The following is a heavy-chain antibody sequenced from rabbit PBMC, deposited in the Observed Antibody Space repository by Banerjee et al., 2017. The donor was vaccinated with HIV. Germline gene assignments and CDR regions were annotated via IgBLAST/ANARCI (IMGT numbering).Heavy chain of an antibody. J-gene: IGHJ4*01. D-gene: IGHD1-1*01. CDR1: GIDFSGSGC. CDR3: ARDLAAVIGWNFGL. CDR2: IYTNSGST. V-gene: IGHV1S45*01. Sequence: QEQLEESGGDLVKPGGTLTLTCKASGIDFSGSGCMCWVRQAPGKGLEWIACIYTNSGSTYYASWAKGRFTISETSSTTVTLQMTSLTAADTATYFCARDLAAVIGWNFGLWGQGTLVTVS.